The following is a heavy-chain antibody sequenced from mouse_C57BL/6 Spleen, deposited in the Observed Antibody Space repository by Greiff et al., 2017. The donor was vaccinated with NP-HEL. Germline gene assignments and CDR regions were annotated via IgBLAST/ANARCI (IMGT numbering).Heavy chain of an antibody. D-gene: IGHD2-4*01. CDR2: IDPSDSYT. CDR1: GYTFTSYW. J-gene: IGHJ3*01. Sequence: VQLQQPGAELVMPGASVKLSCKASGYTFTSYWMHWVKQRPGQGLEWIGEIDPSDSYTNYNQKFKGKSTLTVDKSSSTAYMQLSSLTSEDSAVYYCAIYYDVFAYWGQGTLVTVSA. CDR3: AIYYDVFAY. V-gene: IGHV1-69*01.